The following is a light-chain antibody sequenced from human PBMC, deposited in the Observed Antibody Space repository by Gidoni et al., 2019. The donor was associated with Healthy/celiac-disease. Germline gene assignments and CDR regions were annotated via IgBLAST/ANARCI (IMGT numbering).Light chain of an antibody. Sequence: EIVLTQSPATVSLSPGERATLSCRASQSVSSYLAWYQQKPGQAPRLLIYDASNRATGIPARFSGSGSGTDFTLTISSLEPEDFAVYYCQQRSNWPPITFXQXTRLEIK. CDR1: QSVSSY. V-gene: IGKV3-11*01. J-gene: IGKJ5*01. CDR3: QQRSNWPPIT. CDR2: DAS.